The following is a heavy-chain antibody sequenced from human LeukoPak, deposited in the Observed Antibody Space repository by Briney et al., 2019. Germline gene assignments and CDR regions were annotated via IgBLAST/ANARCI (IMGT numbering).Heavy chain of an antibody. V-gene: IGHV4-30-2*01. CDR3: ARDNERRLTAAGTAAFDL. Sequence: PSQTLSLTCTVSGGSISSVGYFWSWIRQPPGKGLEWIGYIYHTGSSYYSPSLKSRATISLDKSKNQLSLNLTSVTAADTAMYYCARDNERRLTAAGTAAFDLWGRGTLVTVSS. CDR1: GGSISSVGYF. D-gene: IGHD6-13*01. CDR2: IYHTGSS. J-gene: IGHJ2*01.